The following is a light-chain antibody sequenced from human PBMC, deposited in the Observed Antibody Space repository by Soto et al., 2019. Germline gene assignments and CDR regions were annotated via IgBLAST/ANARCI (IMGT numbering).Light chain of an antibody. CDR2: GAS. CDR1: QSVSSSY. J-gene: IGKJ4*01. V-gene: IGKV3-20*01. Sequence: DIVLTQSPGTLSLSPGERATLSCRASQSVSSSYLAWYQQKPGQAPRLLIYGASSRATGIPDRFSGSGSGTDFTLTISRLEPEDFALYYCQQYGSSPKLTFGGGTKVDIK. CDR3: QQYGSSPKLT.